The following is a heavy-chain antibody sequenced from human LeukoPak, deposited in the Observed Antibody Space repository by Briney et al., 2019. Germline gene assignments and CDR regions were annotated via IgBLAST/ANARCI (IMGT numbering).Heavy chain of an antibody. D-gene: IGHD3-22*01. CDR3: AKEHYYDSSGYYVNHAFDI. Sequence: GGSLRLSCSASGFTFSSYAMHWVRQAPGKGLEYVSAISSNGGSTYYADSVKGRFTISRDNSKNTLYLQMNSLRAEDTAVYYCAKEHYYDSSGYYVNHAFDIWGQGTMVTVSS. J-gene: IGHJ3*02. V-gene: IGHV3-64*04. CDR1: GFTFSSYA. CDR2: ISSNGGST.